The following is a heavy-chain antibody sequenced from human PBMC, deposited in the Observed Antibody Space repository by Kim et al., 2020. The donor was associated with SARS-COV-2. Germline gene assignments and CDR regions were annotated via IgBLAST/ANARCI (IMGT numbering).Heavy chain of an antibody. V-gene: IGHV3-9*01. CDR1: RFTFDDYA. Sequence: GGSLRLSCVASRFTFDDYAMHWVRQVPGKGLEWVSGLSWNSGSMGYADSVKGRFTISRDNAKNSLYLQMDSLRAEDTALYYCVKDRISGWPGEVLDVWGQGTAVTVSS. J-gene: IGHJ6*02. CDR2: LSWNSGSM. CDR3: VKDRISGWPGEVLDV. D-gene: IGHD6-19*01.